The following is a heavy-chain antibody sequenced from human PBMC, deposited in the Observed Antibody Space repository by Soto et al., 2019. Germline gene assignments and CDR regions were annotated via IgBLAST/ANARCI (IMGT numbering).Heavy chain of an antibody. CDR1: GYSFTAYY. J-gene: IGHJ6*02. Sequence: ASVKVSCKASGYSFTAYYIHWVRQAPGQGLEWMGIINPSVGNTRYTQNFQGRVTMTRDTSTNSVYLELSSLRSDDTAVYYCAKSILTGHEYYYGMDVWGQGTTVTVSS. CDR2: INPSVGNT. V-gene: IGHV1-46*01. CDR3: AKSILTGHEYYYGMDV. D-gene: IGHD3-9*01.